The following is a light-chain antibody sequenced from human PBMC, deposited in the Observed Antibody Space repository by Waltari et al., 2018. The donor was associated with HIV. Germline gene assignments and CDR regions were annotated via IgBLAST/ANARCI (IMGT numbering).Light chain of an antibody. CDR1: KTDIGDFNL. Sequence: QSALTQPASVSGSPGQSITISCTGTKTDIGDFNLVSWYQQYPGKAPKLLIYEVTKRPAGAAVRCSASKSGYTASLTISGLRAEDEADYYCYSYSDTTSSYVFGTGTTVTVL. V-gene: IGLV2-23*02. CDR2: EVT. CDR3: YSYSDTTSSYV. J-gene: IGLJ1*01.